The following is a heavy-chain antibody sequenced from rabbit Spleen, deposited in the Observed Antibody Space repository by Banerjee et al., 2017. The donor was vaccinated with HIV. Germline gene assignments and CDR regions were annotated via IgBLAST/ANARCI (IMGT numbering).Heavy chain of an antibody. D-gene: IGHD6-1*01. J-gene: IGHJ4*01. CDR3: VREAGYGGYGDANL. CDR2: IVPIFGVT. CDR1: GFSFNSGDD. V-gene: IGHV1S40*01. Sequence: QSLEESGGGLVKPGASLTLTCKASGFSFNSGDDMCWVRQAPGKGLEWIGYIVPIFGVTYYANWVNGRFTISSHNAQNTLYLQLNSLTAADTATYFCVREAGYGGYGDANLWGPGTLVTVS.